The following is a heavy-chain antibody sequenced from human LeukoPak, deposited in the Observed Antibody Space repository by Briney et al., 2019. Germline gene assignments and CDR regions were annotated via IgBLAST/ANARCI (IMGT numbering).Heavy chain of an antibody. J-gene: IGHJ3*02. Sequence: ASVKVSCKASGYSFTSYDINWVRQATGPGLEWMGWMNPNSGNTGYAQKFQGRVTMTRNTSISTAYMELSSLRSEDTAVYYCARGCYLEDYGCAFDIWGQGTMVTVSS. D-gene: IGHD2-21*02. CDR1: GYSFTSYD. CDR3: ARGCYLEDYGCAFDI. CDR2: MNPNSGNT. V-gene: IGHV1-8*01.